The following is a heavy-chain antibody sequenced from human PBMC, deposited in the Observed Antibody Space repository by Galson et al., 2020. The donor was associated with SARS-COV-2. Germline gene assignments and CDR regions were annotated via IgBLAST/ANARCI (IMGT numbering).Heavy chain of an antibody. CDR3: ARDSPPENYYDSSGYYLAGFDP. Sequence: SETLSLTCTVSGGSISSGGYYWSWIRQHPGKGLEWIGYIYYSGSTYYNPSLKSRVTISVDTSKNQFSLKLSSVTAADTAVYYCARDSPPENYYDSSGYYLAGFDPWGQGTLVTVSS. CDR1: GGSISSGGYY. D-gene: IGHD3-22*01. J-gene: IGHJ5*02. CDR2: IYYSGST. V-gene: IGHV4-31*03.